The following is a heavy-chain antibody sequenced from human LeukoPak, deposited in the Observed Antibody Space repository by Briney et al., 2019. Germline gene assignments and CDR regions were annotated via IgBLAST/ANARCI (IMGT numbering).Heavy chain of an antibody. V-gene: IGHV4-34*01. J-gene: IGHJ4*02. CDR3: ARGRSIPAAGAFDY. Sequence: SETLSLTCTVYGGSFSGYYWSWIRQPPGKGLEWIGEINHSGSTNYNPSLKSRVTISVDKSKNQFSLKLSSVTAADTAVYYCARGRSIPAAGAFDYWGQGTLVTVSS. D-gene: IGHD6-13*01. CDR2: INHSGST. CDR1: GGSFSGYY.